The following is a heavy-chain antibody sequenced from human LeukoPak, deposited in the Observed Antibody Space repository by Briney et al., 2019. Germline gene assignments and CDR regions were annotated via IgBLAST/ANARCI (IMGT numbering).Heavy chain of an antibody. CDR1: GGSFSSYY. CDR3: ARGWNYGDYYFDY. J-gene: IGHJ4*02. Sequence: SETLSLTCAVYGGSFSSYYWSWIRQPPGKGLEWIGYIYYSGSTNYNPSLKSRVTISVDTSKNQFSLKLSSVTAADTAVYYCARGWNYGDYYFDYWGQGTLVTVSS. V-gene: IGHV4-59*01. D-gene: IGHD4-17*01. CDR2: IYYSGST.